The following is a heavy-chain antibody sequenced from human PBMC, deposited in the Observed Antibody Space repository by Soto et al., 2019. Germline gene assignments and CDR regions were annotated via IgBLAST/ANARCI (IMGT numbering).Heavy chain of an antibody. Sequence: QVQLVESGGGVVQPGRSLRLSCAASGFTFSSYGMHWVRQAPGKGLEWVAVISYDGSNKYYADSVKGRFTISRDNSKNTLYLQMNSLRAEDTAVYYCAKDFSGSATYYYYYGMDVWGQGTTVTVSS. D-gene: IGHD1-26*01. CDR3: AKDFSGSATYYYYYGMDV. J-gene: IGHJ6*02. CDR1: GFTFSSYG. CDR2: ISYDGSNK. V-gene: IGHV3-30*18.